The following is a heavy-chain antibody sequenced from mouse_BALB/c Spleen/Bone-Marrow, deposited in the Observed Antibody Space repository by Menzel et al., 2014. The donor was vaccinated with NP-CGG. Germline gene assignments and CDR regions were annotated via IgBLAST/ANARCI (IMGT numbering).Heavy chain of an antibody. J-gene: IGHJ3*01. D-gene: IGHD2-4*01. CDR1: GFNIKDTY. V-gene: IGHV14-3*02. Sequence: EVQLQQSGAELVKPGASVKLSCTASGFNIKDTYMHWVKQRPEQGLEWIGRIDPANGNTKYDPKFQGKATITTDTSSNTAYLQLSSLTSEDTAVYYCAGWAHYDYDGAWFAYWGQGTLVTVSA. CDR3: AGWAHYDYDGAWFAY. CDR2: IDPANGNT.